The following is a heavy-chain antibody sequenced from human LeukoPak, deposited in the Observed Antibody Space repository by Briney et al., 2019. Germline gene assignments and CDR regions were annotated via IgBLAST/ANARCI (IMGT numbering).Heavy chain of an antibody. D-gene: IGHD4-17*01. CDR3: SRSVDYALDY. V-gene: IGHV1-18*01. Sequence: GASVKVSCKASGYSFSSHGNSWVRQAPGQGLEWMGWISIYSGNTNYAQKFQGRVTMTTDTSTTTVYMEARSLRFDDAAVYYCSRSVDYALDYWGQGTLVTVSS. CDR1: GYSFSSHG. J-gene: IGHJ4*02. CDR2: ISIYSGNT.